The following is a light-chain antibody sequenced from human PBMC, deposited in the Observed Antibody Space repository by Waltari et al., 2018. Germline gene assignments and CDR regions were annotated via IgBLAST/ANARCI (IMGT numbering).Light chain of an antibody. Sequence: QSALTQPDSVSGSPGQSITISCTVHSRDIAAYKHVSWYQQHPGKVPNPMIYDVSNRPSGVSARFSGSRSGNTASLTISGLQSEDEGDYYCCSYTTDNTVIFGGGTRVTVL. CDR3: CSYTTDNTVI. CDR1: SRDIAAYKH. J-gene: IGLJ2*01. V-gene: IGLV2-14*03. CDR2: DVS.